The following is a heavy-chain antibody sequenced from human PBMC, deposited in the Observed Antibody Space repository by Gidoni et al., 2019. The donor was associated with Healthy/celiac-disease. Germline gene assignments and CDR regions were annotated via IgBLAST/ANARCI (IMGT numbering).Heavy chain of an antibody. CDR1: GFTFSRYA. CDR2: ISYDGSNK. V-gene: IGHV3-30-3*01. D-gene: IGHD3-3*01. Sequence: QVQLVESGGGVVQPGRSLRLSCAASGFTFSRYAMHWVRQAPGKGLEWVAVISYDGSNKYYADSVKGRFTISRDNSKNTLYLQMNSLRAEDTAVYYCASVYYDFWSGYLPFDYWGQGTLVTVSS. J-gene: IGHJ4*02. CDR3: ASVYYDFWSGYLPFDY.